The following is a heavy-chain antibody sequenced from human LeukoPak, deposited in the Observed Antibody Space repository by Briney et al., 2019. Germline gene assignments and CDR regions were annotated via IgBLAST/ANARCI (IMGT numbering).Heavy chain of an antibody. CDR2: ISGGSDTT. J-gene: IGHJ4*02. CDR3: AGAGISVAGLDPQDY. V-gene: IGHV3-23*01. Sequence: GGSLRLSCAASGFTFRSYAMRWVRQAPGKGLECVSGISGGSDTTFYADSVKGRFTVSRDNSKSTLYLQMDSLRAEDTAVYYCAGAGISVAGLDPQDYWGQGTLVTVSP. D-gene: IGHD6-19*01. CDR1: GFTFRSYA.